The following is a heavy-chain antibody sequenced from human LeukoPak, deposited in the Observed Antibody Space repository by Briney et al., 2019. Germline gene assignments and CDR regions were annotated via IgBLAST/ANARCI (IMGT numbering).Heavy chain of an antibody. J-gene: IGHJ4*01. V-gene: IGHV3-48*04. D-gene: IGHD2-15*01. CDR3: ARDLARYCSGGSCIVDY. Sequence: GGSLRLSCAASAFSFSDYNMNWVRQAPGKGLEWVSYISSSGSSVYYADSVKGRFTISRDNAKDSLYLQMNSLRAEDTAVYYCARDLARYCSGGSCIVDYWGQGTLVTVSS. CDR2: ISSSGSSV. CDR1: AFSFSDYN.